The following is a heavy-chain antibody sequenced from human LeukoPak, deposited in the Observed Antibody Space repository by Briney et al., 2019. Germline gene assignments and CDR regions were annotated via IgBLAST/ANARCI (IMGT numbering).Heavy chain of an antibody. J-gene: IGHJ3*02. CDR2: MNPNSGNT. CDR1: GYTFTSYA. Sequence: ASVKVSCKASGYTFTSYAMNWVRQAPGQGLEWMGWMNPNSGNTGYAQKFQGRVTMTRNTSISTVYMELSSLRSEDTAVYYCARGHGYCSGGSCYSADAFDIWGQGTMVTVSS. D-gene: IGHD2-15*01. CDR3: ARGHGYCSGGSCYSADAFDI. V-gene: IGHV1-8*02.